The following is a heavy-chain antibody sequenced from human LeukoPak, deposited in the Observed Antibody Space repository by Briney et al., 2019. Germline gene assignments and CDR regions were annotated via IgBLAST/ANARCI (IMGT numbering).Heavy chain of an antibody. D-gene: IGHD3-10*01. Sequence: PGGSLRLSCADSGFTFSDYYMSSIRHAPPKGLEWVSYISSSDSTIYYADSVKGRFTISRDNAKNTLYLQMNSLRAEDTAVYYCARVRGEVDYWGQGTLVTVSS. CDR3: ARVRGEVDY. V-gene: IGHV3-11*01. CDR2: ISSSDSTI. CDR1: GFTFSDYY. J-gene: IGHJ4*02.